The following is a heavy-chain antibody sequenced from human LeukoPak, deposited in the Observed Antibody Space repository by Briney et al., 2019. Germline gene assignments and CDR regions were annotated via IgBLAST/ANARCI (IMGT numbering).Heavy chain of an antibody. CDR1: GGSISSYY. J-gene: IGHJ4*02. V-gene: IGHV4-59*01. CDR2: IYYSGTT. D-gene: IGHD3-22*01. Sequence: PPETLSLTCTVSGGSISSYYWSWIRQPPGKGLEWIGYIYYSGTTNYNPSLKSRVTISVDTSKNQFSLKLSSVTAADTAVYYCARRSDYYDSSGYYRGHYFDYWGQGTLVTVSS. CDR3: ARRSDYYDSSGYYRGHYFDY.